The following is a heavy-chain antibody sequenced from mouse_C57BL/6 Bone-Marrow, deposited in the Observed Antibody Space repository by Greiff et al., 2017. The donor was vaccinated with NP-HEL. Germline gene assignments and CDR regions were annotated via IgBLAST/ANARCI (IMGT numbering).Heavy chain of an antibody. Sequence: QVQLQQPGAELVKPGASVKLSCKASGYTFTSYWMHWVKQRPGQGLEWIGMIHPNSGSTNYNEKFKSKATLTVDKSSSTAYMQLSSLTSEDSAVYYCARLGWLLRLFYAMDYWGQGTSVTVSS. CDR1: GYTFTSYW. D-gene: IGHD2-3*01. J-gene: IGHJ4*01. V-gene: IGHV1-64*01. CDR2: IHPNSGST. CDR3: ARLGWLLRLFYAMDY.